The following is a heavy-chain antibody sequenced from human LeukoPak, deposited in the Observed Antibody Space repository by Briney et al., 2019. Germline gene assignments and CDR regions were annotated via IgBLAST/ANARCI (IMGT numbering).Heavy chain of an antibody. D-gene: IGHD5-18*01. Sequence: PGGSLRLSCAASGFSFNTDGMHWVRQALGKGLDWVASIQYDGRNIYYADSVKGRFTISRDNSRDTLYLQMNSLRAEDTAVYYCAKEPTGHSFGFDSWGQGTLVAVSS. CDR2: IQYDGRNI. CDR1: GFSFNTDG. J-gene: IGHJ4*02. V-gene: IGHV3-30*02. CDR3: AKEPTGHSFGFDS.